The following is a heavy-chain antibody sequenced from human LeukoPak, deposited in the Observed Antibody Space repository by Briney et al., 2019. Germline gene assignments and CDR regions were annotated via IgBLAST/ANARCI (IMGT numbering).Heavy chain of an antibody. CDR1: GFNLSFYG. Sequence: PGRSLRLSCAASGFNLSFYGMQWVRQAPGKGLEWVAVIWYDASKTYYADSVKGRFTISRDNSKNTLYLQMNSLTVEDTALYYCVRDDGWYKVDYWGQGTLVTVSS. V-gene: IGHV3-33*01. CDR3: VRDDGWYKVDY. J-gene: IGHJ4*02. D-gene: IGHD6-19*01. CDR2: IWYDASKT.